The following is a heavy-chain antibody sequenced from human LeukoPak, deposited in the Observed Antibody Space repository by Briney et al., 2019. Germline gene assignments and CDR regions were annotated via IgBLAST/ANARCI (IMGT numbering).Heavy chain of an antibody. V-gene: IGHV3-53*01. CDR1: GFTFSSYS. D-gene: IGHD3-10*01. CDR2: IHTGGTT. Sequence: PGGSLRLSCAASGFTFSSYSMNWVRQAPGKGLEWVSVIHTGGTTHYADSVKGRFTISKDNSNNTVFLQMNSVRVEDTAVYYCARVWFGYFFQWGQGVLVTVSS. CDR3: ARVWFGYFFQ. J-gene: IGHJ4*02.